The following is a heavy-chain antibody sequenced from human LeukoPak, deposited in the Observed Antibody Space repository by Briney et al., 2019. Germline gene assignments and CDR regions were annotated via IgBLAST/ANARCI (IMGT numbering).Heavy chain of an antibody. D-gene: IGHD4-17*01. CDR2: ISGSGGST. CDR1: GFTVRTNY. CDR3: AKLRGTVTPGGYFDY. V-gene: IGHV3-23*01. Sequence: GGSLRLSCAASGFTVRTNYMSWVRQAPGKGLEWVSAISGSGGSTYYADSVKGRFTISRDNSKNTLYLQMNSLRAEDTAVYYCAKLRGTVTPGGYFDYWGQGTLVTVSS. J-gene: IGHJ4*02.